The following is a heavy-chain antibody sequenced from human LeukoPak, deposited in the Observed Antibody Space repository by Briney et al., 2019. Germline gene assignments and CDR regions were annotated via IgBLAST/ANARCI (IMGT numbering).Heavy chain of an antibody. D-gene: IGHD3-22*01. J-gene: IGHJ4*02. CDR1: GFTVSSNY. Sequence: GGSLRLSCAASGFTVSSNYMSWVRQAPGKGLEWVSVIYSGGSTYYADSVKGRFTISRDNSKNTLYLQMNSLRAEDTAVYYCARGNYYDSSGHPVWGDYYFDYWGQGTLVTVSS. V-gene: IGHV3-66*01. CDR3: ARGNYYDSSGHPVWGDYYFDY. CDR2: IYSGGST.